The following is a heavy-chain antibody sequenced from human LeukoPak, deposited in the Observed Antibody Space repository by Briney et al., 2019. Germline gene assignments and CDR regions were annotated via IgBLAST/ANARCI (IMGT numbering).Heavy chain of an antibody. CDR3: ARDSCSSTGCYNNWFDP. CDR2: FYTSGST. V-gene: IGHV4-4*07. Sequence: PSEALSLTCTVSGGSISSYYWSWIRQPAGKGLEWIGRFYTSGSTNYNPSLKSRVTMSVDKSKNQFSLKLNSVTAADTAVYYCARDSCSSTGCYNNWFDPWGQGTLVTVSS. J-gene: IGHJ5*02. CDR1: GGSISSYY. D-gene: IGHD2-2*02.